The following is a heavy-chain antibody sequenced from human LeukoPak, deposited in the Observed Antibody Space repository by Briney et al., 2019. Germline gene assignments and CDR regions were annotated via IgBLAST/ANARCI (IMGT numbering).Heavy chain of an antibody. CDR1: GGSISYYY. J-gene: IGHJ4*02. Sequence: SETLSLTCTVSGGSISYYYWSWIRQPPGRGREWIGYIYYNGNTDYNPSLKSRVTISVDTSKTQFSLKLSSLTAADTAVYYGARRLGSTSSGYDYWGQGTLVTVSS. CDR3: ARRLGSTSSGYDY. V-gene: IGHV4-59*08. D-gene: IGHD6-6*01. CDR2: IYYNGNT.